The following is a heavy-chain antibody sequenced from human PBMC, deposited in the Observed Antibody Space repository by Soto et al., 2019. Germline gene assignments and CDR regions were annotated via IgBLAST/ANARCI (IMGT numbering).Heavy chain of an antibody. CDR3: ARAMLRREINWGDAFDI. D-gene: IGHD7-27*01. CDR2: ISSSSSYI. Sequence: PGGSLRLSCAASGFTFSSYSMNWVRQAPGKGLEWVSSISSSSSYIYYADSVKGRFTISRDNAKNSLYLQMNSLRAEDTAVYYCARAMLRREINWGDAFDIWGQGTMVTVSS. V-gene: IGHV3-21*01. J-gene: IGHJ3*02. CDR1: GFTFSSYS.